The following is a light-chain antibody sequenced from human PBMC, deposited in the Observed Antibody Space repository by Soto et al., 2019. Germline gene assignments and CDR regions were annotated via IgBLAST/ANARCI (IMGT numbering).Light chain of an antibody. CDR2: DVS. CDR3: QQYNTWT. V-gene: IGKV1-5*01. CDR1: QSISSR. J-gene: IGKJ1*01. Sequence: DIQMTQSPSTLSASVGDRVSIACRASQSISSRLAWYQQKPGKAPNLLIYDVSSLASEVPSRFSGSGSGTEFTLTISSLLPDDFATYYCQQYNTWTFGQGTKVEIK.